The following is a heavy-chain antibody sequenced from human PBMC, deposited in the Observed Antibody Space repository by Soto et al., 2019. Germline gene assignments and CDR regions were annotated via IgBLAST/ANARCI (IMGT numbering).Heavy chain of an antibody. CDR1: CYTFTNSG. J-gene: IGHJ3*02. Sequence: GASAKVSCKSSCYTFTNSGISLVRHYPGQGLECMLWISTDNGNTNYAQHLQGWVTMTRDTSISTAYMELSRLRSDDTAVYYCARVAGRYDSSGYAFDIWGQGTMVTVSS. D-gene: IGHD3-22*01. CDR3: ARVAGRYDSSGYAFDI. CDR2: ISTDNGNT. V-gene: IGHV1-18*01.